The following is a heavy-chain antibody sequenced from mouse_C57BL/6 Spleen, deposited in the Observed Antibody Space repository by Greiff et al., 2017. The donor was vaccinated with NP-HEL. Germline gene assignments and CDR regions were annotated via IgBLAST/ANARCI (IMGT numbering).Heavy chain of an antibody. CDR1: GYSFTSYY. CDR2: IYPGSGNT. Sequence: QVHVKQSGPELVKPGASVKISCKASGYSFTSYYIHWVKQRPGQGLEWIGWIYPGSGNTKYNEKFKGKATLTADTSSSTAYMQLSSLTSEDSAVYYCARRTVYAMDYWGQGTSVTVSS. CDR3: ARRTVYAMDY. J-gene: IGHJ4*01. V-gene: IGHV1-66*01.